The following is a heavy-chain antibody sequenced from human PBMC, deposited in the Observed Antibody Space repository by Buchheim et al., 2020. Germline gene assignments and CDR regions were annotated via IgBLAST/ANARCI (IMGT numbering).Heavy chain of an antibody. Sequence: EVQLVESGGGLVQPGGSLRLSCAASGFTCSSYWMSWVRQAPGKGLEWVANIKQDGSEKYYVDSVKGRFTISRANAKNSLYLQLNSLRAEDTAVYFCARDVGPTGTYVGFDYWGQGTL. J-gene: IGHJ4*02. V-gene: IGHV3-7*01. CDR1: GFTCSSYW. CDR3: ARDVGPTGTYVGFDY. CDR2: IKQDGSEK. D-gene: IGHD1-26*01.